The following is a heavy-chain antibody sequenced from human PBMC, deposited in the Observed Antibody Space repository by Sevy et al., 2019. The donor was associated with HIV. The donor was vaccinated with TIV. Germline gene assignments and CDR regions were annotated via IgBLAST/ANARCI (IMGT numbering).Heavy chain of an antibody. J-gene: IGHJ6*02. Sequence: GESLKISCAASGFTFSSYSMNWVRQAPGKGLEWVSYISSSRSTIYYADSVKGRFTISRDNAKNSLYLQMNSLRDEDTAVYYCTRDDGDCSSTSCYVYYYGMDVWGQGTTVTVSS. CDR1: GFTFSSYS. CDR3: TRDDGDCSSTSCYVYYYGMDV. D-gene: IGHD2-2*03. CDR2: ISSSRSTI. V-gene: IGHV3-48*02.